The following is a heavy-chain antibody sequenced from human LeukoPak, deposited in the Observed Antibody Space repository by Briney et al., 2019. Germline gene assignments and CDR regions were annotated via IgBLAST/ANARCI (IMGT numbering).Heavy chain of an antibody. CDR2: ISSNGGST. D-gene: IGHD3-22*01. J-gene: IGHJ4*02. Sequence: GGSLRLSCAASGFTLSRYAMHWVRQAPGKGLEYVSAISSNGGSTYYANSVKGRFTISRDNFKNMLYLQMGSLRVEDMAVYYCARSYDSSGYYTTYYLDSWGQGTLVTVSS. V-gene: IGHV3-64*01. CDR1: GFTLSRYA. CDR3: ARSYDSSGYYTTYYLDS.